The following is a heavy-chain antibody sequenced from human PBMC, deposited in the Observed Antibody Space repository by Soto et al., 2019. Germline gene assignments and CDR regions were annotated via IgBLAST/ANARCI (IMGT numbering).Heavy chain of an antibody. CDR2: IVVDTGNT. V-gene: IGHV1-58*02. D-gene: IGHD1-1*01. Sequence: ASVKVSCKASGFTFVTSAIHWLRQTRGHRLEWIGWIVVDTGNTDYAQKFQERVTITSDLSTSTTYVELSSLISEDTALYFCSADHAQADPLKRLSPCGQGSPVTVSS. CDR3: SADHAQADPLKRLSP. CDR1: GFTFVTSA. J-gene: IGHJ5*02.